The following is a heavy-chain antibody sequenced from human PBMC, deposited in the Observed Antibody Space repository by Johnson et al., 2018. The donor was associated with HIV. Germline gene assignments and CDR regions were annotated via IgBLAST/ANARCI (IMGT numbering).Heavy chain of an antibody. V-gene: IGHV3-66*02. CDR1: GLTVSSNY. Sequence: VQLVESGGGLVQPGGSLRLSCSASGLTVSSNYMSWVRQAPGKGLEWVSVIFTAGDVYYSDSVKGRFTISRDNSKNILYLQMNSLRPEDTAVYYCARAWGSRDILTALRDAFDIWGQGTMVTVSS. CDR2: IFTAGDV. CDR3: ARAWGSRDILTALRDAFDI. J-gene: IGHJ3*02. D-gene: IGHD3-9*01.